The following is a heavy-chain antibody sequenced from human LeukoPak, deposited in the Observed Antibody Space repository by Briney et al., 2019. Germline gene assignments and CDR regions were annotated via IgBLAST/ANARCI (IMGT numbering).Heavy chain of an antibody. CDR2: INGSGGST. CDR3: AKKYSTGLDP. CDR1: GFTFDDYG. D-gene: IGHD1-26*01. Sequence: GGSLRLSCAASGFTFDDYGMSWVRQAPGKGLEWVSDINGSGGSTYYTDSVKGRLTISRDNSKNTLYLQMNSLRAEDTAIYYCAKKYSTGLDPWGQGTLVTVSS. V-gene: IGHV3-23*01. J-gene: IGHJ5*02.